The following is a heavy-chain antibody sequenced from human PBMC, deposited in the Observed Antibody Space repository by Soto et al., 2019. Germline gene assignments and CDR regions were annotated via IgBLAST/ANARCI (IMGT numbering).Heavy chain of an antibody. CDR1: GGSFSGYY. J-gene: IGHJ4*02. V-gene: IGHV4-34*01. CDR2: INHSGST. Sequence: PSETLSLTCAVYGGSFSGYYWSWIRQPPGKGLEWIGEINHSGSTNYNPSLKSRVTISVDTSKNQFSLKLSSVTAADTAVYYCARNCGSTSCYVDYWGQGTLVTVSS. CDR3: ARNCGSTSCYVDY. D-gene: IGHD2-2*01.